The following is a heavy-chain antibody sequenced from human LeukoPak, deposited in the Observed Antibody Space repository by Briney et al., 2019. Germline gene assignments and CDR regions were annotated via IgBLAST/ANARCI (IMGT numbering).Heavy chain of an antibody. CDR2: ISYDGSNK. J-gene: IGHJ4*02. D-gene: IGHD3-22*01. V-gene: IGHV3-30*18. CDR3: AKNEYSSGYYPYPFDY. Sequence: GGSLRLSCAASGFTFSSYGMHWVRQAPGKGLEWAAVISYDGSNKYYADSVKGRFTISRDNSKNTLYLQMNSLRAEDTAVYYCAKNEYSSGYYPYPFDYWGQGTLVTVSS. CDR1: GFTFSSYG.